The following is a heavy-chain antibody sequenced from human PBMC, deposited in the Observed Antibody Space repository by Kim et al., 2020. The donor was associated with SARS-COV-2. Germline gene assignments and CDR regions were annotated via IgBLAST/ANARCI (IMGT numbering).Heavy chain of an antibody. J-gene: IGHJ4*02. V-gene: IGHV1-18*01. CDR1: GYTFTSYG. CDR2: ISAYNGNT. CDR3: AREPPSSIAARPLDY. Sequence: ASVKVSCKASGYTFTSYGISWVRQAPGQGLEWMGWISAYNGNTNYAQKLQGRVTMTTDTSTSTAYMELRSLRSDDTAVYYCAREPPSSIAARPLDYWGQGTLVTVSS. D-gene: IGHD6-6*01.